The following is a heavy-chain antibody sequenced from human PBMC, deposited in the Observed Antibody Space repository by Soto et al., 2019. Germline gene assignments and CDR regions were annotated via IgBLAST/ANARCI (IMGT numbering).Heavy chain of an antibody. CDR1: GFTFSSYA. Sequence: GGSLRLSCAASGFTFSSYAMHWVRQAPGKGLEWVAVISYDGSNKYYADSVKGRFTISRDNSKNTLYLQMNSLRAEDTAVYYCARVVLGYFDYWGQGTLVTVSS. D-gene: IGHD3-16*01. J-gene: IGHJ4*02. CDR3: ARVVLGYFDY. CDR2: ISYDGSNK. V-gene: IGHV3-30-3*01.